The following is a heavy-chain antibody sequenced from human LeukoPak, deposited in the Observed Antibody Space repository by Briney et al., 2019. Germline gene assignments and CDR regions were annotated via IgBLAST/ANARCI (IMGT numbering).Heavy chain of an antibody. D-gene: IGHD2-2*01. CDR3: ASRLYCSNTRCRNFPFAY. Sequence: SVKVSCKASGGTFSSYAISWVRQAPGQGLEWMGGIIPIFGTANYAQKLQDRVTITADESTSTAYMELSSLRSEDTAIYYCASRLYCSNTRCRNFPFAYWGQGTLVTVSS. CDR2: IIPIFGTA. V-gene: IGHV1-69*13. J-gene: IGHJ4*02. CDR1: GGTFSSYA.